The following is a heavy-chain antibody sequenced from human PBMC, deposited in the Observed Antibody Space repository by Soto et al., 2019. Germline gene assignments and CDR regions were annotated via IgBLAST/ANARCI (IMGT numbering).Heavy chain of an antibody. CDR1: GFTFSDYY. D-gene: IGHD2-15*01. CDR3: ARGGVVIPGYYYYGMDV. J-gene: IGHJ6*02. CDR2: ISSSSSYT. Sequence: QVQLVESGGGLVKPGGSLRLSCAASGFTFSDYYMSWIRQAPGKGLEWVSYISSSSSYTNYVDSVKGRLTISRDNAKNSLYLQMNSLRAEDTTVYYCARGGVVIPGYYYYGMDVWGQGTTVTVSS. V-gene: IGHV3-11*06.